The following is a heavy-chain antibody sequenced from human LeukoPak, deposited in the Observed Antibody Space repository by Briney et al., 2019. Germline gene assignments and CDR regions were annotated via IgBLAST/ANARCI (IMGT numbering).Heavy chain of an antibody. V-gene: IGHV1-2*06. CDR3: ARDRSRSSGWSKNDY. CDR2: INPNSGGT. J-gene: IGHJ4*02. Sequence: ASVKVSCKASGYTFTSYGISWVRQAPGQGLEWMGRINPNSGGTNYAQKFQGRVTMTRDTSISTAYMELSRLRSDDTAVYYCARDRSRSSGWSKNDYWGQGTLVTVSS. CDR1: GYTFTSYG. D-gene: IGHD6-19*01.